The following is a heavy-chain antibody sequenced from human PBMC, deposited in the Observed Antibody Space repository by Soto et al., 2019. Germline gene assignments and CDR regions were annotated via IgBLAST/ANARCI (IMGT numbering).Heavy chain of an antibody. J-gene: IGHJ6*02. CDR2: ISYDGSNK. CDR3: ASESPWYYGMDV. Sequence: PGGSLTLSCAASGFTVSSYAMHWVRQAQGKGLEWVAVISYDGSNKYYADSVKGRFTISRDNSKNTLYLQMNSLRAEDTAVYYCASESPWYYGMDVWGQGTTVTVSS. V-gene: IGHV3-30-3*01. CDR1: GFTVSSYA.